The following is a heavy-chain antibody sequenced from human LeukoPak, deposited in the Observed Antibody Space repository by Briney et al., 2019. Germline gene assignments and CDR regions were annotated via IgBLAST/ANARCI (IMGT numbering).Heavy chain of an antibody. J-gene: IGHJ4*02. CDR2: ISGSGGST. V-gene: IGHV3-23*01. CDR1: GFTFSSYA. Sequence: GGSLRLSCAASGFTFSSYAMSWVRQAPGKGLEWVSAISGSGGSTYYADSVKGRFTISRDNSKNTLYLQMNSLRAEDTAVYYYAKAPSSGWYFFDYWGQGTLVTVSS. D-gene: IGHD6-19*01. CDR3: AKAPSSGWYFFDY.